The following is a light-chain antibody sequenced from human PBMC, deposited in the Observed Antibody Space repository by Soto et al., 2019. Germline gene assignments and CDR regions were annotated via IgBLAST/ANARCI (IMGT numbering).Light chain of an antibody. CDR2: DVT. Sequence: QSVLTQPRSVSGCPGQSVTISCTGTSSDVGGYDLVSWYQQHPGKAPKLMIYDVTKRPSGVPDRFSGSRSGNTASLTISGLQAEDDADYYCCSYAGTYTFYVFGTGTKVTVL. CDR1: SSDVGGYDL. J-gene: IGLJ1*01. CDR3: CSYAGTYTFYV. V-gene: IGLV2-11*01.